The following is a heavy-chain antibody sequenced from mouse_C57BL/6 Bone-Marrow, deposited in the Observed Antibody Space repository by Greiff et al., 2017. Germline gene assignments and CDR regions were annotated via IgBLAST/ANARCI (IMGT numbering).Heavy chain of an antibody. CDR2: IDPSDSYT. CDR1: GYTFTSYW. CDR3: ARFGISPAWFAY. Sequence: VQLQQPGAELVMPGASVKLSCKASGYTFTSYWMHWVKQRPGQGLEWIGEIDPSDSYTNYNQKFKGKSTLTVDKSSSTAYMQLSSLTSEDSAVYYCARFGISPAWFAYWGQGTLVTVSA. V-gene: IGHV1-69*01. D-gene: IGHD2-4*01. J-gene: IGHJ3*01.